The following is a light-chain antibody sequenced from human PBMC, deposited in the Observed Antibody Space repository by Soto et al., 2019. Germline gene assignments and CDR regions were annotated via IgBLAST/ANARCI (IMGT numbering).Light chain of an antibody. CDR3: QHYGSLVLT. Sequence: EIGLTQSPGTLSLSPGERATLSCRASLSVSSSYLAWYQQKPGQAPRLLIYCASSRATGIPDRFSGSGSGTDFTLTISRLEPEDFAVYYCQHYGSLVLTFGGGTKVEIK. CDR2: CAS. CDR1: LSVSSSY. J-gene: IGKJ4*01. V-gene: IGKV3-20*01.